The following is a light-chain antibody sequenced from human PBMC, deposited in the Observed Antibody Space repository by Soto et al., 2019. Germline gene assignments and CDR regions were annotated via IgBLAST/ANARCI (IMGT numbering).Light chain of an antibody. Sequence: SYELTQSPSVSVAPGKTARITCGESDIGSKSVHWYQQKPGQAPVLVIYYDRHRPSGIPERFSGSNSGNTATLTISRVEAGDEADYYCQVWDSGSDHVVFGGGTMLNVL. CDR2: YDR. V-gene: IGLV3-21*04. CDR1: DIGSKS. CDR3: QVWDSGSDHVV. J-gene: IGLJ2*01.